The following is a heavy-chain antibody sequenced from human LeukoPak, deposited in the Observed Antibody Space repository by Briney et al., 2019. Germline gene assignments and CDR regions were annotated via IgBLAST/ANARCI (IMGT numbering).Heavy chain of an antibody. CDR3: AITAMGTLGKFDY. D-gene: IGHD5-18*01. J-gene: IGHJ4*02. CDR1: GFTFSSYW. CDR2: IKQDGSEK. V-gene: IGHV3-7*01. Sequence: GGSLRLSCAASGFTFSSYWMSWVRQAPGKGLEWVANIKQDGSEKYYVDSVKGRFTISRDNAKNSLYLQMNSLRAEDTAVYYCAITAMGTLGKFDYWGQGTLVTVSS.